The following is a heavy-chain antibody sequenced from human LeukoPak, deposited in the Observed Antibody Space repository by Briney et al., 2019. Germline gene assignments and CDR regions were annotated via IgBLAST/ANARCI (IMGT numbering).Heavy chain of an antibody. D-gene: IGHD6-13*01. CDR3: ARDPLYSSSLSDY. J-gene: IGHJ4*02. CDR2: ISSGARTI. Sequence: GGSLRLSCSGSGFTFSSYEMNWVRQAPGKGLEWVSSISSGARTIYYADSVKGRFTISRDNAKNSLYLQMNSLRAEDTAVYYCARDPLYSSSLSDYWGQGTLVTVSS. V-gene: IGHV3-48*03. CDR1: GFTFSSYE.